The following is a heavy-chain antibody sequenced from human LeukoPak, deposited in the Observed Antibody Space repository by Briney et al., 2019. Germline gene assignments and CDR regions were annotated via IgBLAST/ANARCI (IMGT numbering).Heavy chain of an antibody. CDR1: GFTFSSYA. J-gene: IGHJ5*02. D-gene: IGHD3-3*01. Sequence: GGSLRLSCAASGFTFSSYAMSWVRQAPGKGLEWVSAISGSGGSTYYADSVKGRFTISRDNSKNTLYLQMNSLRAEDTAVYYCAKDLDRRRFLEWLLLGWFDPWGQGTLVTVSS. CDR3: AKDLDRRRFLEWLLLGWFDP. CDR2: ISGSGGST. V-gene: IGHV3-23*01.